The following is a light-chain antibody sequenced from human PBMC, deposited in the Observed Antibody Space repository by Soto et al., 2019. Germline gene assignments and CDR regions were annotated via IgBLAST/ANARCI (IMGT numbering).Light chain of an antibody. J-gene: IGKJ1*01. Sequence: EIVMTQSPATLSVSPGERATLSCRASQSVSSNLAWYQQKPGQAPRLLIYGASTRATGIPARFSGSGSGTEFTLTISSLQSEDVAVYYCQQYNNWPPKWTFGQGTKV. CDR1: QSVSSN. CDR3: QQYNNWPPKWT. CDR2: GAS. V-gene: IGKV3-15*01.